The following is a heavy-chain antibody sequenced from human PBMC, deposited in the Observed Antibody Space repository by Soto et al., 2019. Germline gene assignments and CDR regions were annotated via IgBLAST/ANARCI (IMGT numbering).Heavy chain of an antibody. CDR2: IYYSGST. J-gene: IGHJ4*02. D-gene: IGHD1-26*01. CDR1: GGSISSYY. Sequence: SETLSLTCTVSGGSISSYYWSWIRQPPGKGLEWIGYIYYSGSTNYSPSLKSRVTISLDTSKNQFSLKLTSVTAADTAVYFCARGRSGSYPFDYWGLGTLVTVSS. V-gene: IGHV4-59*01. CDR3: ARGRSGSYPFDY.